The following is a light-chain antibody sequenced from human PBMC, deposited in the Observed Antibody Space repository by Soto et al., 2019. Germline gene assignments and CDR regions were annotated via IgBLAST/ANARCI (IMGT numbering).Light chain of an antibody. CDR3: QQRSNWPPT. V-gene: IGKV3D-20*02. J-gene: IGKJ4*01. Sequence: EIVLTQSRGTLSFSPPEGDNLXCRTSQSVSSDYLAWYQQKPGQTPKVLIYRASSRATGIPDRFSGSGSGTDFTLTISSLEPEDFAVYYCQQRSNWPPTFGGGTKVDIK. CDR1: QSVSSDY. CDR2: RAS.